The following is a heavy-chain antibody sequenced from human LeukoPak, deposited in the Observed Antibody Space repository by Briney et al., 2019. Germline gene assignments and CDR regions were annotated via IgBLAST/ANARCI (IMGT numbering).Heavy chain of an antibody. CDR3: ARVSAGATIGAFDI. CDR1: GFTFTNYW. D-gene: IGHD1-26*01. J-gene: IGHJ3*02. CDR2: IYLDGSRA. Sequence: GGSLRLSCAVSGFTFTNYWMSWARQSPGKGLEWVANIYLDGSRAYYVDSVKGRFTISRDNAKNSLFLQMNSLRAEDTAVYYCARVSAGATIGAFDIWGQGTMVTVSS. V-gene: IGHV3-7*01.